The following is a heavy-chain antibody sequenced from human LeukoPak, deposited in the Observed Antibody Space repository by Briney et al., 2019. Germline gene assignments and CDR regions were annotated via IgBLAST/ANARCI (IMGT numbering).Heavy chain of an antibody. D-gene: IGHD3-16*01. CDR3: ARSLIADY. Sequence: SETLSLTCAVHGGSFSGYYWSWIRQPPGKGLEWIGEINHSGSTNYNPSLKSRVTISVDTSKNQFSLKLSSVTAADTAVYYCARSLIADYWGQGTLVTVSS. CDR2: INHSGST. V-gene: IGHV4-34*01. CDR1: GGSFSGYY. J-gene: IGHJ4*02.